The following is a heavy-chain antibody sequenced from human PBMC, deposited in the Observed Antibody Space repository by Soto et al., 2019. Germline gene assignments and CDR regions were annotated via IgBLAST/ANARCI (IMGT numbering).Heavy chain of an antibody. Sequence: EVQLLESGGGRVQPGGSLRLSCVGSGFFFSSYTMTWVRQAPGKELEWVSSFSATSENTYYADSVRGRFTISRDNSKNTLFLQMNSLTAEDTAMYYCAKARDQQWVRLPFDYWGQGIPVIVSS. CDR3: AKARDQQWVRLPFDY. V-gene: IGHV3-23*01. J-gene: IGHJ4*02. CDR2: FSATSENT. CDR1: GFFFSSYT. D-gene: IGHD6-19*01.